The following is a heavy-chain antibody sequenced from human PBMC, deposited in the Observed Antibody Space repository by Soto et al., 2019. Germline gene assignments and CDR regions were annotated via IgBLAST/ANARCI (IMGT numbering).Heavy chain of an antibody. J-gene: IGHJ4*02. CDR1: GFSLNTNGMC. Sequence: SGPTLVNPTQTLTLTCTFSGFSLNTNGMCVSWIRQPPGEALEWLALIDWDDDKYYSTSLKTRLAISQDTSKKQVVLTMTNMDPVDTATYYCARIFLGYDSSGYYSHYFDYWGQGALVTVSS. CDR3: ARIFLGYDSSGYYSHYFDY. D-gene: IGHD3-22*01. CDR2: IDWDDDK. V-gene: IGHV2-70*13.